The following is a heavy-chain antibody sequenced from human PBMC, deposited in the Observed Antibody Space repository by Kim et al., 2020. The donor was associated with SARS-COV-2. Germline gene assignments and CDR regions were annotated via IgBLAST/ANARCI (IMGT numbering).Heavy chain of an antibody. V-gene: IGHV1-69*04. J-gene: IGHJ5*02. Sequence: SVKVSCKASGGTFSSYAISWVRQAPGQGLEWMGRIIPILGIANYAQKFQGRVTITADKSTSTAYMELSSLRSEDTAVYYCARWVGRTTVEALYSSSWYGNWFDPWGQGTLVTVSS. CDR3: ARWVGRTTVEALYSSSWYGNWFDP. D-gene: IGHD6-13*01. CDR1: GGTFSSYA. CDR2: IIPILGIA.